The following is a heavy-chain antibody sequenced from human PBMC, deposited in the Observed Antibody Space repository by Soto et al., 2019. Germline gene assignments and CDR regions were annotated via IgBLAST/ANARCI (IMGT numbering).Heavy chain of an antibody. CDR2: IDGDGSDT. J-gene: IGHJ4*02. CDR1: GFTFGTYW. D-gene: IGHD2-2*01. V-gene: IGHV3-74*01. CDR3: TRSITGFSYADS. Sequence: EVQLVESGGVLVQPGGSLRLSCAASGFTFGTYWMHWVRQAPGKGLVWVSRIDGDGSDTVYADSVKGRFTISRDNAKNTLYLQMNSLRAEDTAVYYCTRSITGFSYADSWGRGTLVTVSS.